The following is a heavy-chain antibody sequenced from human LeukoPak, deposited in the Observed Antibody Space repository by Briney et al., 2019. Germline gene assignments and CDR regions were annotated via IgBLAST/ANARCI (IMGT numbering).Heavy chain of an antibody. D-gene: IGHD2-2*01. V-gene: IGHV3-23*01. J-gene: IGHJ4*02. CDR2: ISGSGGST. CDR1: GFTFSSYA. CDR3: ATDPRGVIGSRFIDY. Sequence: TGGSLRLSCAASGFTFSSYAMSWVRQAPGKGLEWVSAISGSGGSTYYADSVKGRFTISRDNSKNTLFLQMNSLRAEDTGVYYCATDPRGVIGSRFIDYWGQGTLVTVSS.